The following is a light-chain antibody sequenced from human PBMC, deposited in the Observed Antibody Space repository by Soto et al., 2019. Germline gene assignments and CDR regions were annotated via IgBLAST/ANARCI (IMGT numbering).Light chain of an antibody. V-gene: IGLV2-8*01. CDR2: EVN. CDR3: SSSAGIYHYLV. J-gene: IGLJ3*02. Sequence: QSVLTQPPSASGSPGQSVTIPGTGPSSDIGGYNSVSWYQQHPGKAPRLMIYEVNKRPSGVPDRFSGSKSGYTASLTVSGLQTEDEAFYYCSSSAGIYHYLVFGGGTKLTVL. CDR1: SSDIGGYNS.